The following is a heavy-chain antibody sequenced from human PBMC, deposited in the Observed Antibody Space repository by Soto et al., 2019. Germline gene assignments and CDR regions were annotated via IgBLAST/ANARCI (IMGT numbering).Heavy chain of an antibody. D-gene: IGHD6-19*01. CDR3: ARGQWLDY. V-gene: IGHV4-38-2*01. Sequence: SETLSLTCAVSGSSVSDGFYWAWIRQPPGQGLEWIGSIFTSGRTYYHPSLKSRVTISVDTSKNQFFLDLTSVTAADTARYFCARGQWLDYWGQGTLVTVSS. CDR1: GSSVSDGFY. CDR2: IFTSGRT. J-gene: IGHJ4*02.